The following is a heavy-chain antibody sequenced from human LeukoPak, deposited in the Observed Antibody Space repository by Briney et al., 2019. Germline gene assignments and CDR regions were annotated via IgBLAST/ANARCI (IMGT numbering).Heavy chain of an antibody. CDR1: DGSISSSSSYY. J-gene: IGHJ4*02. Sequence: SETLSLTCTVSDGSISSSSSYYWAWIRQPPGKGLEWIGTMSNSGSTYYNPSLKSRVTISGDTSKNQFSLKLSSVTAADTAVFYCARRSQTAAGRGVDYWGQGTLVTGSS. CDR2: MSNSGST. V-gene: IGHV4-39*01. CDR3: ARRSQTAAGRGVDY. D-gene: IGHD6-13*01.